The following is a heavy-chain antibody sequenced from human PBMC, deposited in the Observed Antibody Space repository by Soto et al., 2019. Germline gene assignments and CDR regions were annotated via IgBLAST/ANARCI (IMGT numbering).Heavy chain of an antibody. V-gene: IGHV3-11*04. Sequence: LRLSCAGSGFTFGDSYMSWIRQAPGKGLEWLSYISSSGSTIYYADSVKGRFTISRDNAKNSLYLQMNSLRAEDTAVYYCARDAGVMDVWGQGTTVTVSS. CDR1: GFTFGDSY. D-gene: IGHD3-10*01. CDR3: ARDAGVMDV. CDR2: ISSSGSTI. J-gene: IGHJ6*02.